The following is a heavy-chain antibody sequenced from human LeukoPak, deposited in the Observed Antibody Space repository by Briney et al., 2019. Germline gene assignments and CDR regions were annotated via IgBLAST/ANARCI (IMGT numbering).Heavy chain of an antibody. J-gene: IGHJ4*02. V-gene: IGHV3-23*01. CDR1: GFTFSSYA. Sequence: GGSLRLSCAASGFTFSSYAMSWVRQAPGKGLEWVSAISGSGGSKYYADSVKGRFTISRDNSKNTLYLQMNSLRAEDTAVYYCAKASRNSWYYFDYWGQGTLVTVSS. D-gene: IGHD6-13*01. CDR2: ISGSGGSK. CDR3: AKASRNSWYYFDY.